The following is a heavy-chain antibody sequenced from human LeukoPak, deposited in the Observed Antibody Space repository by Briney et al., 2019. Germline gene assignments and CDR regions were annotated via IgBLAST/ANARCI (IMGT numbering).Heavy chain of an antibody. D-gene: IGHD6-19*01. CDR3: ARGLPISGWVN. CDR2: INHSGST. J-gene: IGHJ4*02. CDR1: GGSFSDYY. Sequence: TSETLSLTCAVYGGSFSDYYWSWIRQPPGKGLQWIGEINHSGSTNYNPSLKSRVTISVDTSKTQFSLKLSSVTAADTAVYYCARGLPISGWVNWGQGTLVTVSS. V-gene: IGHV4-34*01.